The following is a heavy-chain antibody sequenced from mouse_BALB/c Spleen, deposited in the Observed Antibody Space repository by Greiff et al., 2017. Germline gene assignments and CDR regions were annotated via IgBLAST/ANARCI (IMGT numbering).Heavy chain of an antibody. D-gene: IGHD2-3*01. CDR3: ANDGFFDD. J-gene: IGHJ2*01. CDR2: ISYDGSN. V-gene: IGHV3-6*02. CDR1: GYSITSGYY. Sequence: VQLQQSGPGLVKPSQSLSLTCSVTGYSITSGYYWNWIRQFPGNKLEWMGYISYDGSNNYNPSLKNRISITRDTSKNQFFLKLNSVTTEDTATYYCANDGFFDDWGQGTTLTVSS.